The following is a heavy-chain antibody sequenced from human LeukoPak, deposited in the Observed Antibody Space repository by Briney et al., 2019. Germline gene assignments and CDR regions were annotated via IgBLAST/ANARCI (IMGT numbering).Heavy chain of an antibody. CDR1: GYTFTSYY. Sequence: ASVKVSCKASGYTFTSYYMHWVRQAPGQGLEWMGIINPSGGSTSYAQKFQGRVTMTRDTSTSTVYMELSSLRSGDTAVYYCAREARLTEDAFDIWGQGTMVTVSS. CDR2: INPSGGST. V-gene: IGHV1-46*01. CDR3: AREARLTEDAFDI. D-gene: IGHD3-16*01. J-gene: IGHJ3*02.